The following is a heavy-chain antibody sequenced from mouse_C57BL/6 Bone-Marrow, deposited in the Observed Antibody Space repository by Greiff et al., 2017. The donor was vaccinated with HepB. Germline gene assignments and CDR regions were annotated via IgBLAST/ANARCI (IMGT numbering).Heavy chain of an antibody. CDR2: IDPSDSYT. J-gene: IGHJ3*01. Sequence: VQLQQPGAELVKPGASVKLSCKASGYTFTSYWMQWVKQRPGQGLEWIGEIDPSDSYTNYNQKFKGKATLTVDTSSSPAYMQLSSLTSEDSAVYYCAAIFAWFAYWGQGTLVTVSA. CDR1: GYTFTSYW. CDR3: AAIFAWFAY. V-gene: IGHV1-50*01.